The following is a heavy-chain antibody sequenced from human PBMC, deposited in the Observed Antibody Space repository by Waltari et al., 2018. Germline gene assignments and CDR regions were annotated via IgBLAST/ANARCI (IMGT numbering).Heavy chain of an antibody. D-gene: IGHD1-1*01. J-gene: IGHJ4*02. CDR3: AREEPTGSLTFDY. V-gene: IGHV3-7*01. CDR1: GFTFSSYW. Sequence: EVQLVESGGGLVQPGGSLRLSCAASGFTFSSYWMSWVRKAPGKGLEWVANIKQDGSEKYYVDSVKGRFTISRDNAKNSLYLQMNSLRAEDTAVYYCAREEPTGSLTFDYWGQGTLVTVSS. CDR2: IKQDGSEK.